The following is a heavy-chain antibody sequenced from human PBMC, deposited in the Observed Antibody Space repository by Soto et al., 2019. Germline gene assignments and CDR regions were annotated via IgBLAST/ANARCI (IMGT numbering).Heavy chain of an antibody. CDR3: ARGRGGDYNNWFDP. D-gene: IGHD4-17*01. Sequence: GASVKVSCKASGYTFTGYYMHWVRQAPGQGLEWMGWINPNSGGTNYAQKFQGWVTMTRDTSISTAYMELSRLRSDDTAAYYCARGRGGDYNNWFDPWGQGTLVTVSS. J-gene: IGHJ5*02. V-gene: IGHV1-2*04. CDR2: INPNSGGT. CDR1: GYTFTGYY.